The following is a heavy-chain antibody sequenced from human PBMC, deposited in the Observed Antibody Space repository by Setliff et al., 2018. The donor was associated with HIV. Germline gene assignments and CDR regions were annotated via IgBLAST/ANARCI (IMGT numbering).Heavy chain of an antibody. CDR3: ARGGGTSSPIDYHYYIDV. CDR2: INHTGSP. J-gene: IGHJ6*03. CDR1: GGSFRGYH. Sequence: SETLSLTCAVYGGSFRGYHWSWIRQPPEKGLEWIGEINHTGSPFYNPSLKSRVTISVDTSNNQFSLKLSSVTAADTAVYYCARGGGTSSPIDYHYYIDVWGKGTTVTVSS. V-gene: IGHV4-34*01. D-gene: IGHD6-6*01.